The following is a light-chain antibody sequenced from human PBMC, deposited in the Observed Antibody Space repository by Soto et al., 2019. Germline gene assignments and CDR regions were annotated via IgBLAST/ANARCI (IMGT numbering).Light chain of an antibody. J-gene: IGKJ2*01. CDR1: QSVSAGY. CDR3: QQYGSSLYT. V-gene: IGKV3-20*01. Sequence: EIVLTQSPDTLSLSPGDRATLSCRASQSVSAGYLAWYQQKPGQAPRLLISVASIRASGIPDRFSGSESGTEFTLTISRLEPEDFGVYYCQQYGSSLYTFGQGTKLMIK. CDR2: VAS.